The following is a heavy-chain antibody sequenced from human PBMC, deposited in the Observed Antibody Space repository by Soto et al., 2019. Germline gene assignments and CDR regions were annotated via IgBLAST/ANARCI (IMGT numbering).Heavy chain of an antibody. Sequence: QVPLHQSGAEVKKPGSSVRVSCKASGGSFSSYAVSWVRQAPGQGLEWMGGIVPVFGTPKYAQKFQGRVTITADRSTSTAYMELSSLRVEDTAVYYCARVRDGGSGTYFTVTYGMDIWGQGTTVTVSS. J-gene: IGHJ6*02. CDR1: GGSFSSYA. CDR3: ARVRDGGSGTYFTVTYGMDI. D-gene: IGHD3-10*01. CDR2: IVPVFGTP. V-gene: IGHV1-69*06.